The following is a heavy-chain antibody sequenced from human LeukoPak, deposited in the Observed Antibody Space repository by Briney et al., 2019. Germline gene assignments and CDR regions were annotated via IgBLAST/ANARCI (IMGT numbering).Heavy chain of an antibody. V-gene: IGHV1-69*04. Sequence: SEKVSCKASGGTFSSYAISWVRQAPGQGLEWMGRIIPILGIANYAQKYQGRVTITADKSTSTAYMELSSLRSEDTAVYYCAREMATMAVSDYWGQGTLVTVSS. CDR1: GGTFSSYA. CDR2: IIPILGIA. D-gene: IGHD5-24*01. CDR3: AREMATMAVSDY. J-gene: IGHJ4*02.